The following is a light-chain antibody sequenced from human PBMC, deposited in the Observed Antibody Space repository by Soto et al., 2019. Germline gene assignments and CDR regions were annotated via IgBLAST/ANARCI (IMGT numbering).Light chain of an antibody. CDR1: SSDVGGYNY. V-gene: IGLV2-14*01. J-gene: IGLJ1*01. Sequence: LTQPASVSGSPGQSITISCTGTSSDVGGYNYVSWYQQHPGKAPKLMIYEVSNRPSGVSNRFSGSKSGNTASLTISGLQAEDEADYYCSSYTSSSTYYAFGTGTKVTVL. CDR3: SSYTSSSTYYA. CDR2: EVS.